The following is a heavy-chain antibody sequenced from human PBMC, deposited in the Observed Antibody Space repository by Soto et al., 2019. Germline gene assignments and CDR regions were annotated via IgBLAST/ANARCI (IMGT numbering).Heavy chain of an antibody. CDR3: ARLGRRDSGSSHYSSYGMDA. CDR2: IIPIFGTA. J-gene: IGHJ6*02. Sequence: SVKVSCKASGGTFSSYAISWVRQAPGQGLEWMGGIIPIFGTANYAQKFRGRVTITADESTSTAYMELSSLRSEDTAVYYCARLGRRDSGSSHYSSYGMDAWGQATTVTVSS. D-gene: IGHD1-26*01. CDR1: GGTFSSYA. V-gene: IGHV1-69*13.